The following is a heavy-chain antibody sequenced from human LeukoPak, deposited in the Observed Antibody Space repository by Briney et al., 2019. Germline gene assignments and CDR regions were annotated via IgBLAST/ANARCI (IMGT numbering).Heavy chain of an antibody. V-gene: IGHV3-30*18. CDR2: ISYDGSNK. CDR3: AKTPLAVAPGDFFDN. CDR1: GFAFRNYW. D-gene: IGHD6-19*01. Sequence: PGGSLRLSCVASGFAFRNYWMYWVRQGPGKGLEWVAVISYDGSNKYYADSVKGRFTISRDNSKNTLYLQMNSLRADDTAVYYCAKTPLAVAPGDFFDNWGQGTLVTVSS. J-gene: IGHJ4*02.